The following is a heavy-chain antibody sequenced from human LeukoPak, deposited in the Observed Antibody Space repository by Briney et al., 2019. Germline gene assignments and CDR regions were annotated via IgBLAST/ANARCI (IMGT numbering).Heavy chain of an antibody. Sequence: PSETLSLTCAVYGGSFSGYYWSWIRQPPGKGLEWIGEINHSGSTYYNPSLKSRVTISVDTSKNQFSLKLSSVTAADTAVYYCARHIGSSWYYFDYWGQGTLVTVSS. J-gene: IGHJ4*02. V-gene: IGHV4-34*01. CDR3: ARHIGSSWYYFDY. CDR2: INHSGST. CDR1: GGSFSGYY. D-gene: IGHD6-13*01.